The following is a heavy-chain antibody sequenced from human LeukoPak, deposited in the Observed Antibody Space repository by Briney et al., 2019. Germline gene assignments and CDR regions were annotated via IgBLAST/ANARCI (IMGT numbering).Heavy chain of an antibody. CDR3: AKGSSSSRPYYFDY. CDR2: ITSGGGDT. Sequence: GGSLRLSCAASEFPFRNYAMSWVRQAPGKGLERVSAITSGGGDTFHADSVKGRFTISRDNSRNTLFLQMYSLRVEDTAVYYCAKGSSSSRPYYFDYWGQGTLVTVSS. J-gene: IGHJ4*02. V-gene: IGHV3-23*01. CDR1: EFPFRNYA. D-gene: IGHD6-6*01.